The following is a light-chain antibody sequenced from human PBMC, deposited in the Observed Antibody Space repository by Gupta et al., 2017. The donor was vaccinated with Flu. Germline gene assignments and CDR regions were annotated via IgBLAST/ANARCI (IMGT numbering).Light chain of an antibody. CDR2: LGS. CDR3: MQALKKPRT. CDR1: QSLLHSNGYNY. J-gene: IGKJ3*01. Sequence: DIVMTQSPLSLPVTPGEPASISCRSSQSLLHSNGYNYLDWYLQKPGQSPQLLIYLGSNRASGVPDRFSGSGSGTDLTRKSSRVEAEDVGVYSCMQALKKPRTLGPGTKVEIK. V-gene: IGKV2-28*01.